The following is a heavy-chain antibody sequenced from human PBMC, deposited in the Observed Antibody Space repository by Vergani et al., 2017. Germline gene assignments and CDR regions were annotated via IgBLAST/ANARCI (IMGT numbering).Heavy chain of an antibody. D-gene: IGHD1-20*01. CDR3: ARFKWHDIDY. V-gene: IGHV4-30-4*01. CDR2: IFYSGST. Sequence: QVQLQESGPGLVKPSQTLYLTCTVSGDSMNSDDFYWGWIRQPPGKGLEWIGNIFYSGSTYYNPSLKSRLTLSVALSKNLFSLKLNSVTAADSAVYYCARFKWHDIDYWGQGTLVTVSS. J-gene: IGHJ4*02. CDR1: GDSMNSDDFY.